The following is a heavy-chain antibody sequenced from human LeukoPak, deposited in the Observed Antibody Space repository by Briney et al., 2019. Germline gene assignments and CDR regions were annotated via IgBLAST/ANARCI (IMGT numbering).Heavy chain of an antibody. CDR2: ITTGGPNT. J-gene: IGHJ4*02. V-gene: IGHV3-23*01. CDR1: GFTFSSYT. D-gene: IGHD7-27*01. Sequence: GGSLRLSCTASGFTFSSYTMSWVRQAPGKGLKWVSTITTGGPNTYYADSVKGRSTVSRDDSKNTLYLQMNSLRAEDTAVYYCAKDGGLWVSAHWGDSWGRGTLVTVSS. CDR3: AKDGGLWVSAHWGDS.